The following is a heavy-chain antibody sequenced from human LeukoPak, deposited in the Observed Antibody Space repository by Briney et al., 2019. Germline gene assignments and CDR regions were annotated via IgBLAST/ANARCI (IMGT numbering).Heavy chain of an antibody. Sequence: SETLSLTCTVSGGSISSYYWSWIRQPPGKGLEWIGYIYYSGSTNYNPSLKGRVTISVDTSKNQFSLKLSSVTAADTAVYYCARAAWIQNYFDYWGQGTLVTVSS. CDR1: GGSISSYY. CDR3: ARAAWIQNYFDY. V-gene: IGHV4-59*01. J-gene: IGHJ4*02. D-gene: IGHD5-18*01. CDR2: IYYSGST.